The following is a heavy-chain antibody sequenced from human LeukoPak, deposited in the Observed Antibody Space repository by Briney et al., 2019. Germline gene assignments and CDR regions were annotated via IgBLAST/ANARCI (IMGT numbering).Heavy chain of an antibody. CDR1: GFTFDDYG. CDR2: INWNGGST. J-gene: IGHJ4*02. D-gene: IGHD2-21*02. Sequence: GGSLRLSCAASGFTFDDYGMSWVRQAPGKGPEWVSGINWNGGSTGYADSVKGRFTISRDNAKNSLYLQMNSLRAEDTALYYCARVNYCGDDCYHFPCDYWGQGTLVTVSS. CDR3: ARVNYCGDDCYHFPCDY. V-gene: IGHV3-20*04.